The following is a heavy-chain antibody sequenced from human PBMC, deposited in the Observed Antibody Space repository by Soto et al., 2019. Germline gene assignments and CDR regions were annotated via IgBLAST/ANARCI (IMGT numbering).Heavy chain of an antibody. CDR3: ARVPLTGDRTYYFDY. CDR2: IYYSGST. V-gene: IGHV4-61*01. CDR1: GGSVSTGYS. J-gene: IGHJ4*02. Sequence: QVQLQESGPGLVKPSETLSLTCTVSGGSVSTGYSWTWIRQPPGKGLEWIGSIYYSGSTKYNPSLKSRVTLXXDXSXXQISLKLNSVTAADTAVYYCARVPLTGDRTYYFDYWGQGPLVSVSS. D-gene: IGHD7-27*01.